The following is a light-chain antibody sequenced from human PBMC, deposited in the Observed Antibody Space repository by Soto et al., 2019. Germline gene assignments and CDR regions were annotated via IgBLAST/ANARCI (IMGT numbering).Light chain of an antibody. CDR1: SSNIGSKT. CDR3: AAWDESLNGVV. V-gene: IGLV1-44*01. CDR2: SNN. Sequence: QSVLTQPPSASGTPGQRVTISCSGSSSNIGSKTVNWYQQLPGTAPKLLIYSNNQRPSGVPDRFSGSKSDTSASLAISGLQSEDEADYYCAAWDESLNGVVFGEGTKLTVL. J-gene: IGLJ2*01.